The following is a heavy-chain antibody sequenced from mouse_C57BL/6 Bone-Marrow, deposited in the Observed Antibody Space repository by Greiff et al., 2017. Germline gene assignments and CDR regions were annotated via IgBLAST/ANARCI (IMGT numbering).Heavy chain of an antibody. Sequence: VQLQQSGAELARPGASVKLSCKASGYTFTSYGISWVKQRTGQGLEWIGEIYPRSGNTYYNEKFKGKATLTADKSDSTAYMELRSLTSEDSAVYFCAREAGWLLPFDYWGQGTTLTVSS. J-gene: IGHJ2*01. CDR3: AREAGWLLPFDY. CDR2: IYPRSGNT. CDR1: GYTFTSYG. V-gene: IGHV1-81*01. D-gene: IGHD2-3*01.